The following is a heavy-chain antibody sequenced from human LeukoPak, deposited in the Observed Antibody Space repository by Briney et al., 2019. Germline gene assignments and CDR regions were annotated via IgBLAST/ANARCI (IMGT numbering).Heavy chain of an antibody. CDR2: IYYSGST. CDR1: GGSISSYY. J-gene: IGHJ5*02. CDR3: ARVRIVGATTRVWFDP. D-gene: IGHD1-26*01. Sequence: SETLSLTCTVSGGSISSYYWSWIRQPPGKGLEWIGYIYYSGSTNYNPSLKSRVTISVDTSKNQFSLKLSSVTAADTAVHYCARVRIVGATTRVWFDPWGQGTLVTVSS. V-gene: IGHV4-59*01.